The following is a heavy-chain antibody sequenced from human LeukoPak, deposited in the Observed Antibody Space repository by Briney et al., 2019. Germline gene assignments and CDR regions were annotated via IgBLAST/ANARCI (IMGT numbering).Heavy chain of an antibody. CDR1: GGSISSYY. CDR2: IYYSGST. V-gene: IGHV4-59*01. Sequence: PSETLSLTCTVSGGSISSYYWSWIRQPPGKGLEWIGYIYYSGSTNYNPSLKSRVTISVDTSKNQFSLKLSSANAADTAVYQCARDLGFYGDYYVDYWGQGTLVTVSS. D-gene: IGHD4-17*01. J-gene: IGHJ4*02. CDR3: ARDLGFYGDYYVDY.